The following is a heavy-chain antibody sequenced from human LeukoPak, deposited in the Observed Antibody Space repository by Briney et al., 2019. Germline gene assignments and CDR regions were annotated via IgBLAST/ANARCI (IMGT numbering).Heavy chain of an antibody. D-gene: IGHD4-17*01. CDR2: INHSGST. CDR3: ARGATVTTPYNFDY. V-gene: IGHV4-34*01. CDR1: GGSFSGYY. J-gene: IGHJ4*02. Sequence: PSETLSLTCAVYGGSFSGYYWSWIRQPPGKGLEWIGEINHSGSTNYNPSLKSRVTISVDTSKNQFSLKLSSVTAADTAVYYCARGATVTTPYNFDYWGQGTLVTASS.